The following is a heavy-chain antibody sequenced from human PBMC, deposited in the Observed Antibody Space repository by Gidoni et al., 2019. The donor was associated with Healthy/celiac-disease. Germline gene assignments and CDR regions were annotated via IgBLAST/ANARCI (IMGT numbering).Heavy chain of an antibody. CDR1: GYTFTSYY. CDR3: ARATTILPPPLDWLFSWFDP. Sequence: QVQLVQSGAEVKKPGASVKVSCKASGYTFTSYYMHWVRQAPGQGLEWMGIINPSGGSTSYAQKFQGRVTMTRDTSTSTVYMELSSLRSEDTAVYYCARATTILPPPLDWLFSWFDPWGQGTLVTVSS. CDR2: INPSGGST. D-gene: IGHD3-9*01. J-gene: IGHJ5*02. V-gene: IGHV1-46*01.